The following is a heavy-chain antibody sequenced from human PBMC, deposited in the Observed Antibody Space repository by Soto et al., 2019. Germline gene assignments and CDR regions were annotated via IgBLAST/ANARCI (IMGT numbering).Heavy chain of an antibody. Sequence: PGGSLRLSCEDSGFTFGSYTMNWVRRAPGKGLEWVSSISSRSTNTHYADSVRGRFTISRDNAKRSLYLQMNSLRAEDTAVYYCARGPLYYFDYWGQGTLVTVSS. V-gene: IGHV3-21*01. CDR2: ISSRSTNT. CDR3: ARGPLYYFDY. CDR1: GFTFGSYT. J-gene: IGHJ4*02.